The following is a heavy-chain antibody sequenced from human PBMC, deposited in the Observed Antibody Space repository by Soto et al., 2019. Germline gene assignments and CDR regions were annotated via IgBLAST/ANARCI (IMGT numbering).Heavy chain of an antibody. CDR1: GGSISSGGYS. CDR3: ARVPDY. CDR2: IYHSGSI. Sequence: QLQLQESGSGLVKPSQTLSLTCAVSGGSISSGGYSWSWIRQPPGKGLEGIGYIYHSGSIYYNPSLKSPVTIPLDRSKNQCSLKLSSVTAADTAMYYCARVPDYWGQGTLVTVSS. J-gene: IGHJ4*02. V-gene: IGHV4-30-2*01.